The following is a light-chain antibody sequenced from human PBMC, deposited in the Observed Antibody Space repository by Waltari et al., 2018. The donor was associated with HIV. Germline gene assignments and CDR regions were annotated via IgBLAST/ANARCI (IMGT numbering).Light chain of an antibody. J-gene: IGKJ3*01. CDR1: QGISRY. V-gene: IGKV1-27*01. CDR3: QLTYNDP. CDR2: SAS. Sequence: DIQLTQSPSSLSASVGDRVTITCRVSQGISRYLNCYRQKPWKVPKLLIYSASNLQSGVPSRFSGSGSGTDFTLTISSLQPEDVATYYGQLTYNDPFGPGTKVDIK.